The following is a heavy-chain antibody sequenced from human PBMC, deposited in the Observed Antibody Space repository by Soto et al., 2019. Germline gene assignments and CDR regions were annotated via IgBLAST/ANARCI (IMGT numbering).Heavy chain of an antibody. CDR3: ARVPDR. V-gene: IGHV4-39*07. Sequence: SETLSLTCTGSAGSISISSYYWGWIRQPPGKGLEWIGSIYYSGSTYYNPSLKSRVTISVDRSKNQFSLKLSSVTAADTAVYYCARVPDRWGQGNLVTGS. J-gene: IGHJ5*02. CDR2: IYYSGST. CDR1: AGSISISSYY. D-gene: IGHD2-2*01.